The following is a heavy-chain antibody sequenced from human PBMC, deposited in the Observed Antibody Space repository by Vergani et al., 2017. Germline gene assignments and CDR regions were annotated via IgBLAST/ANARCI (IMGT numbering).Heavy chain of an antibody. CDR3: AIGRIAAPRVYYYMDV. V-gene: IGHV4-4*07. CDR1: GGSISSYY. D-gene: IGHD6-6*01. J-gene: IGHJ6*03. CDR2: IYTSGST. Sequence: QVQLQESGPGLVKPSETLSLTCTVSGGSISSYYWSWIRQPAGKGLEWIGRIYTSGSTNYNPSLKSRVTMSVDTSKNQFSLKLSSVTAADTAVYYCAIGRIAAPRVYYYMDVWGKGTTVTVSS.